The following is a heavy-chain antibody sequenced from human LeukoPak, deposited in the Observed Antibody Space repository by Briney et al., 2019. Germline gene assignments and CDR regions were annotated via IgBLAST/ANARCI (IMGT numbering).Heavy chain of an antibody. D-gene: IGHD3-10*01. J-gene: IGHJ4*01. V-gene: IGHV1-8*01. CDR1: GYTFTSYD. Sequence: ASVKVSCKASGYTFTSYDINWVRQATGQGLEWMGWMNPNSGNTGYAQKFQGRVTMTRNTSISTAYMELSSLRSEDTAAYYCARGWSTMVRGAQGYWGQGTLVTVSS. CDR3: ARGWSTMVRGAQGY. CDR2: MNPNSGNT.